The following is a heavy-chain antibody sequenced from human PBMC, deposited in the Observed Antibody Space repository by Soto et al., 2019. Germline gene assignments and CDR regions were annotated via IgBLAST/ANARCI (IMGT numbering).Heavy chain of an antibody. V-gene: IGHV4-31*03. CDR2: IYYSGST. CDR3: ARGSGEVTAPAY. J-gene: IGHJ4*02. D-gene: IGHD2-21*02. CDR1: GGSISSGGYY. Sequence: QVQLQESGPGLVKPSQTLSLTCTVSGGSISSGGYYWSWIRQHPGKGLEGIGYIYYSGSTYYNPSLNSRVTITEDLSKNRFSLKLSSVTAADTAVYFWARGSGEVTAPAYWGQGTLVTVSS.